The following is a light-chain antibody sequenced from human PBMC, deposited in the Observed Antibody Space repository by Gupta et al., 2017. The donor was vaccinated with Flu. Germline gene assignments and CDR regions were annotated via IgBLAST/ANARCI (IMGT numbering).Light chain of an antibody. CDR2: DTT. CDR1: TGAVTRGHY. Sequence: QPVVTQEPSLTVPPVGTLPLTGGASTGAVTRGHYPYWFQQKPGQAPRTLIYDTTKKQSWTPARLSGALLGGKAALTRSGAQPEDEAEYYCLLSYRGAWVFGGGTKLTVL. CDR3: LLSYRGAWV. J-gene: IGLJ3*02. V-gene: IGLV7-46*01.